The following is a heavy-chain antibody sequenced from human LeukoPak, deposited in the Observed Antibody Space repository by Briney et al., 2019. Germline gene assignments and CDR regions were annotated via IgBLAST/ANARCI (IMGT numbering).Heavy chain of an antibody. V-gene: IGHV1-2*04. CDR2: INPNSGGT. D-gene: IGHD2-8*02. CDR3: ARAGGLVLSRGRYGMDV. CDR1: GYTFTGYY. J-gene: IGHJ6*02. Sequence: ASVKVSCKASGYTFTGYYMHWVRQAPGQGLEWMGWINPNSGGTNYAQKFQGWVTMTRDTSISTAYMELSRLRSDDTAVYYCARAGGLVLSRGRYGMDVWGQGTTVTVSS.